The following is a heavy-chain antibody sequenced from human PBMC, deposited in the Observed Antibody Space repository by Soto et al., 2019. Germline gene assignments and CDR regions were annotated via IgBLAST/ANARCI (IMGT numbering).Heavy chain of an antibody. CDR2: IIPIFGTA. Sequence: QVQLVQSGAEVKKPGSSVKVSCKASGGTFSSYAISWVRQAPGQGLEWLGGIIPIFGTANYAQKFQGRVTIPADESASTAYMELSSLRSEDTAVYYCARDEIQLWTGRGSAFDIWGQGTMVTVS. CDR3: ARDEIQLWTGRGSAFDI. J-gene: IGHJ3*02. CDR1: GGTFSSYA. V-gene: IGHV1-69*01. D-gene: IGHD5-18*01.